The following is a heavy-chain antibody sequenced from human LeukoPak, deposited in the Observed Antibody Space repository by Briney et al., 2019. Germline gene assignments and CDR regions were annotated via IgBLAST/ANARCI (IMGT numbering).Heavy chain of an antibody. CDR3: ARAYSGSWYNWFDP. CDR1: GYTFTSYG. Sequence: GASVKVSCKASGYTFTSYGINWVRQATGQGLEWMGWMNPNSGNTGYAQKFQGRVTMTRNTSISTAYMELSSLRSEDTAVYYCARAYSGSWYNWFDPWGQGTLVTVSS. CDR2: MNPNSGNT. D-gene: IGHD1-26*01. V-gene: IGHV1-8*01. J-gene: IGHJ5*02.